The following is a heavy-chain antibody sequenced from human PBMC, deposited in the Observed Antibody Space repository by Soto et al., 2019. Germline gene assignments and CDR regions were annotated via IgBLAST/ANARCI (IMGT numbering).Heavy chain of an antibody. V-gene: IGHV3-23*01. D-gene: IGHD3-16*01. CDR3: AKDRRAGGNSAFYFDF. Sequence: GGSLRLSCAASGFKFSSYAMSWVRQAPGKGLEWVSLISATGGGTYYADSVKGRFTISRDNSDNTLYLQVHSPRAEDTAVYYCAKDRRAGGNSAFYFDFWGQGAQVTVSS. CDR2: ISATGGGT. J-gene: IGHJ5*01. CDR1: GFKFSSYA.